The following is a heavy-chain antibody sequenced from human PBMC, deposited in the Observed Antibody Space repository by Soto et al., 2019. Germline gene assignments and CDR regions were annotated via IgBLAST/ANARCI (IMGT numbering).Heavy chain of an antibody. Sequence: SETLSLTCTVSGGSFNSGGYYWNWIRQHPGKDLEWIGYIYYDGSTYYNPSLQTRINISADTSKNQFSLKLSSVTAAYTAVYYCEGFSHWANPFDFWGQRALVTVSS. CDR2: IYYDGST. D-gene: IGHD7-27*01. CDR3: EGFSHWANPFDF. V-gene: IGHV4-31*03. CDR1: GGSFNSGGYY. J-gene: IGHJ4*02.